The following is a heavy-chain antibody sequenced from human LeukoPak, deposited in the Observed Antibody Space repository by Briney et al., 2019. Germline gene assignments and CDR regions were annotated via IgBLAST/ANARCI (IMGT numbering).Heavy chain of an antibody. CDR1: GYTFTSYD. J-gene: IGHJ4*02. D-gene: IGHD6-13*01. V-gene: IGHV1-8*01. Sequence: ASVKVSCKASGYTFTSYDINWVRQATGQGLGWMGWMNPNSGNTGYAQKFQGRVTMTRNTSISTAYMELSSLRSEDTAVYYCARVMGSRPYLKQQLAYWGQGTLVTVSS. CDR3: ARVMGSRPYLKQQLAY. CDR2: MNPNSGNT.